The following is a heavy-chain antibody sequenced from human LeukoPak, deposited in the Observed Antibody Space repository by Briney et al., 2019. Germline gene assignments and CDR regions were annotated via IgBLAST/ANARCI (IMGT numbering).Heavy chain of an antibody. V-gene: IGHV4-34*01. CDR1: GGSFSGYY. CDR3: ARVGAVAFFDY. CDR2: INHSGST. D-gene: IGHD6-19*01. J-gene: IGHJ4*02. Sequence: SETLSLTCAVYGGSFSGYYWSWIRQPPGKGLEWIGEINHSGSTNYNPPLKSRVTISVDTSKNQFSLKLSSVTAADTAVYYCARVGAVAFFDYWGQGTLVTVSS.